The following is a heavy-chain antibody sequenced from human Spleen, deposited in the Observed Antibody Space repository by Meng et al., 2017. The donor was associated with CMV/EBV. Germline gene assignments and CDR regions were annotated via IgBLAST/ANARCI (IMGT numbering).Heavy chain of an antibody. CDR3: ARKEAVSAYFDF. J-gene: IGHJ4*02. V-gene: IGHV3-30-3*01. CDR1: GFTFSTYS. D-gene: IGHD2-8*01. Sequence: GESLKISCTASGFTFSTYSFHWVRQAPGKGLEWLALVSYGKGDKYYADSVKGRFTISRGNSKKMLYLQMSSLRPEDTAVYYCARKEAVSAYFDFWGQGTLVTVSS. CDR2: VSYGKGDK.